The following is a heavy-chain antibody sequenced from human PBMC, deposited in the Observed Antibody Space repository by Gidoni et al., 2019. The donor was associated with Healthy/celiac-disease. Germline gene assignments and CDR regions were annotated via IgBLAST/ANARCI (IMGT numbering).Heavy chain of an antibody. CDR3: TIRYPAFHPLDY. V-gene: IGHV4-34*01. Sequence: QVQLQQWGAGLLKPSETLSLTCAVYGGSFSGYYWSWIRQPPGKGLEWIGEINHSGSTNYNPSLKSRVTISVDTSKNQFSLKLSSVTAADTAVYYCTIRYPAFHPLDYWGQGTLVTVSS. CDR1: GGSFSGYY. D-gene: IGHD2-21*01. CDR2: INHSGST. J-gene: IGHJ4*02.